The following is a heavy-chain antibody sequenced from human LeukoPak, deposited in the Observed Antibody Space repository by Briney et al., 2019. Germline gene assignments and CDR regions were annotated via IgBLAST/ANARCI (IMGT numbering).Heavy chain of an antibody. J-gene: IGHJ5*02. Sequence: SQTLSLTCTVSGGSISSGDYYWSWIRQPPGKGLEWIGYIYYSGSTYYNPSLKSRVTISVDTSKNQFSLKLSSVTAADTAVYYCAREVYCSSTSCYRYNWFDPWGQGTLVTVSS. CDR1: GGSISSGDYY. D-gene: IGHD2-2*01. CDR2: IYYSGST. V-gene: IGHV4-30-4*01. CDR3: AREVYCSSTSCYRYNWFDP.